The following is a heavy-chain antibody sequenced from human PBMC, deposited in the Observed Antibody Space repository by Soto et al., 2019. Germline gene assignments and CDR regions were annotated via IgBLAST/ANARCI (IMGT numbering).Heavy chain of an antibody. CDR1: GGSFSDNY. V-gene: IGHV4-34*01. D-gene: IGHD3-16*01. CDR3: ARGRGEIQGP. CDR2: TNHSGST. Sequence: SSETLSLTCAVYGGSFSDNYWSWIRQPPGKGLEWLGETNHSGSTNHNPSLKSRVTILADTSKKQFSLKLSSVTAADTAVYCCARGRGEIQGPWGQGTLVTVSS. J-gene: IGHJ5*02.